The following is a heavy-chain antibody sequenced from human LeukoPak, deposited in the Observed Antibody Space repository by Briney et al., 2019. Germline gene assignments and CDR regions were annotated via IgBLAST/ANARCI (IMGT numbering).Heavy chain of an antibody. Sequence: GGSLRLSCAASGFTFSRYAMSWVRQAPGKGLEWVSGISGSGGKTEYADSVEGRFTISRDNLKNTLYLQMNTLRAEDTARYYCAKDDSRGIMTMIVVVSHFDSWGQGTLVTVSS. CDR3: AKDDSRGIMTMIVVVSHFDS. CDR2: ISGSGGKT. J-gene: IGHJ4*02. D-gene: IGHD3-22*01. CDR1: GFTFSRYA. V-gene: IGHV3-23*01.